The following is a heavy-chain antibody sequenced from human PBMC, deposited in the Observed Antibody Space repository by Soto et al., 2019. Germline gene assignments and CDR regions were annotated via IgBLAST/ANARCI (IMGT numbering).Heavy chain of an antibody. D-gene: IGHD2-21*02. V-gene: IGHV1-18*01. Sequence: QVQLVQSGAEVKKPGASVKVSCKASGYTFTSYGISWVRQAPGQGLEWMGWISAYNGNTNYAQKLQGRVTMTTDTSTSTAYMELRSLRSDDTAVYYCARDPLIVVVTAIHGAFDIWGQGTMVTVSS. CDR2: ISAYNGNT. CDR1: GYTFTSYG. J-gene: IGHJ3*02. CDR3: ARDPLIVVVTAIHGAFDI.